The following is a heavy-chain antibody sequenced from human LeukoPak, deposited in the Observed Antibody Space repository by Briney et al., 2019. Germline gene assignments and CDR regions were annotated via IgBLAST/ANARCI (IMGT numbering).Heavy chain of an antibody. CDR2: IIPIFGTA. J-gene: IGHJ4*02. CDR3: ARGVDCSSTSCYSYSPFDY. V-gene: IGHV1-69*13. CDR1: GGTFSSYA. Sequence: ASVKVSCKASGGTFSSYAISWVRQAPGQGLEWMGGIIPIFGTANYAQKFRGRVTITADESTSTAYMELSSLRSEDTAVYYCARGVDCSSTSCYSYSPFDYWGQGTLVTVSS. D-gene: IGHD2-2*01.